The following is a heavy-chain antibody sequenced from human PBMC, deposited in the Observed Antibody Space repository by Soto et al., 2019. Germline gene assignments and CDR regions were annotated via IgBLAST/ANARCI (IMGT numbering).Heavy chain of an antibody. D-gene: IGHD2-2*03. CDR3: ARTWINWFDP. Sequence: PAETLAVTCTISGGSISIGGYSWSWIRQHPGKGLEWIGYIYYSGSTYYNPSLKSRVTISVDTSKKQFSLKLSSVTAADTAVYYCARTWINWFDPWGQGTLVTVSS. J-gene: IGHJ5*02. V-gene: IGHV4-31*03. CDR1: GGSISIGGYS. CDR2: IYYSGST.